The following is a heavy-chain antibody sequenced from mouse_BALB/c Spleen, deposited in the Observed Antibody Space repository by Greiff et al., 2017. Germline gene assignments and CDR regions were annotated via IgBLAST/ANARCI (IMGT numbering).Heavy chain of an antibody. J-gene: IGHJ1*01. CDR2: ISSGGST. V-gene: IGHV5-6-5*01. CDR1: GFTFSSYA. Sequence: EVKVEESGGGLVQPGGSLKLSCAASGFTFSSYAMSWVRQTPEKRLEWVASISSGGSTYYPDSVKGRFTISRDNARNILYLQMSSLRSEDTAMYYCAREVYFDVWGAGTTVTVSS. CDR3: AREVYFDV.